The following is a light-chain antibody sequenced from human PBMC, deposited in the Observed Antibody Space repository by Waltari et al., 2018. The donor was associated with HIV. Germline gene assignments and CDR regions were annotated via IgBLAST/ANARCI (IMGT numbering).Light chain of an antibody. J-gene: IGLJ3*02. CDR1: SSNIGAPYD. CDR2: VNT. CDR3: QSYDSGLRASV. V-gene: IGLV1-40*01. Sequence: QSVLTQPPSVSGAPGRSVIITCAGNSSNIGAPYDVHWYQQLQGAAPKLLIPVNTTRPSAVRDRFSVSKSGTSASLAITGLQAGDEADYYCQSYDSGLRASVFGGGTKLTVL.